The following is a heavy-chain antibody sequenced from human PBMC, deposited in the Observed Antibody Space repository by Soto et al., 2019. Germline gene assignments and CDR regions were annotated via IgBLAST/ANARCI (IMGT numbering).Heavy chain of an antibody. CDR1: GFTFSTYW. CDR3: ARDETYYYGSGPV. CDR2: IKQDGSEK. J-gene: IGHJ4*02. Sequence: PGGSMRLSCAASGFTFSTYWMSWVRQAPGKGLEWVANIKQDGSEKYYVDSVKGRFTISRDNAKNSLYLRMNSLRAEDTAVYYCARDETYYYGSGPVGGQGTLVTVSS. D-gene: IGHD3-10*01. V-gene: IGHV3-7*01.